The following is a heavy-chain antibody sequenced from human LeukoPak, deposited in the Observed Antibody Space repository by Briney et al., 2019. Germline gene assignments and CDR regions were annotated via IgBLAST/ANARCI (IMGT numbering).Heavy chain of an antibody. CDR3: ARGGGALDY. Sequence: SQTLSLTCAISGDSVSINIAGWNWLRQSPSRGLEWLGRTYYRSKWNNDYAVSVKSRITINPDTSKNQFSLQLNYVTAEDSAVYYCARGGGALDYWGQGTLVTVSS. CDR2: TYYRSKWNN. CDR1: GDSVSINIAG. V-gene: IGHV6-1*01. J-gene: IGHJ4*02. D-gene: IGHD3-10*01.